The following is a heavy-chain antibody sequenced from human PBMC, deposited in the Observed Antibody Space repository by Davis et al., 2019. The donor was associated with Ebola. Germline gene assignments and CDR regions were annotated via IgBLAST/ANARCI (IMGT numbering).Heavy chain of an antibody. J-gene: IGHJ4*02. CDR2: ISGTADST. CDR1: GFTFSSYA. Sequence: GESLKISCAASGFTFSSYAMSWVRQAPGKGLEWVSSISGTADSTRYADSVKGRFTIFRDNFKNMVYLQMNSLTAEDAAVYYCAKATLGPDYWGQGTLVTVSS. D-gene: IGHD3-16*01. CDR3: AKATLGPDY. V-gene: IGHV3-23*01.